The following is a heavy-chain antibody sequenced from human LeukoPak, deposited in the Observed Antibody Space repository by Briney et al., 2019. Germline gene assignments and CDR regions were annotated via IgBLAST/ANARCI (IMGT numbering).Heavy chain of an antibody. V-gene: IGHV3-74*01. D-gene: IGHD7-27*01. J-gene: IGHJ4*02. Sequence: PGGSLRLSCAASGFIFSNYWMHWVRQAPGKGLLWVSRIDSDGRIITYADSVKGRFTISRDNAKNTLYLQMNSLRADDTAVYYCVRGLGDYWGQGTRVTVSS. CDR2: IDSDGRII. CDR3: VRGLGDY. CDR1: GFIFSNYW.